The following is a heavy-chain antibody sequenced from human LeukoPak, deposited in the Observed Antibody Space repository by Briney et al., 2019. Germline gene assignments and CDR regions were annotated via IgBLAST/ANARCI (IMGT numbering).Heavy chain of an antibody. V-gene: IGHV3-43D*03. CDR3: AKDRSSNWLLLDN. CDR1: GFTFDDFA. CDR2: ITWDSGTT. D-gene: IGHD6-13*01. J-gene: IGHJ4*02. Sequence: PGGSLRLSCVASGFTFDDFAMHWVRHAPGKGLEWVSLITWDSGTTHYIDSVKGRFTISRDDSKNSLYLQMNSLRAEDTAFYYCAKDRSSNWLLLDNWGQGTLVTVSS.